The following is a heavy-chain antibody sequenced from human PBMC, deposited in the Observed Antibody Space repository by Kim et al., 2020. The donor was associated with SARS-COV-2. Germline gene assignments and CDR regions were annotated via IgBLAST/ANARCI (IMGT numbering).Heavy chain of an antibody. Sequence: KFQGRVTITADESTSTAYMELSSLRSEDTAVYYCARVEIKGSGSKNAFDIWGQGTMVTVSS. V-gene: IGHV1-69*01. CDR3: ARVEIKGSGSKNAFDI. J-gene: IGHJ3*02. D-gene: IGHD3-10*01.